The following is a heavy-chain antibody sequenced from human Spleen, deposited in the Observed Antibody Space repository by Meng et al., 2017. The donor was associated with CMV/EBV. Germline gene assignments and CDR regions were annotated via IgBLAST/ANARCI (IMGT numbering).Heavy chain of an antibody. CDR1: GFTVSSNY. V-gene: IGHV3-53*01. CDR3: AREALLHYAMDV. D-gene: IGHD3-22*01. J-gene: IGHJ6*02. Sequence: GGSLRLSCAASGFTVSSNYMSWVRQAPGKGLEWVSVIYSGGSTYYADSVKGRFTISRDNSKNTLYLQMSSLRAEDTAVYYCAREALLHYAMDVWGQGTTVTVSS. CDR2: IYSGGST.